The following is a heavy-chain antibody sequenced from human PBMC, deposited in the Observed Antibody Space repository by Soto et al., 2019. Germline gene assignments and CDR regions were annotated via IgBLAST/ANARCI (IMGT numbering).Heavy chain of an antibody. CDR1: GFTFSSYA. CDR2: ISGSGGST. V-gene: IGHV3-23*01. J-gene: IGHJ4*02. Sequence: GGSLRLSCAASGFTFSSYAMSWVRQAPGKGLEWVSAISGSGGSTYYADPVKGRFTISRDNSKNTLYLQMNSLRAEDTAVYYCAKVRVGVYDSSGYYFVWFDYWGQGTLVTVSS. CDR3: AKVRVGVYDSSGYYFVWFDY. D-gene: IGHD3-22*01.